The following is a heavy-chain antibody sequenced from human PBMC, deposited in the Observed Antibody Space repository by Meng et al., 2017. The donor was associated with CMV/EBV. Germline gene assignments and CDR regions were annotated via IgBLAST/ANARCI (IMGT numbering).Heavy chain of an antibody. CDR3: AKGDIVVGADDFDI. J-gene: IGHJ3*02. V-gene: IGHV3-9*01. Sequence: SLKISCAASGFTFDDYAMHWVRQAPGKGLEWVSGISWNSGSIGYADSVKGRFTISRDNAKNSLYLQMNSLRAEDTALYYCAKGDIVVGADDFDIWGQETMVTVSS. CDR1: GFTFDDYA. D-gene: IGHD2-2*01. CDR2: ISWNSGSI.